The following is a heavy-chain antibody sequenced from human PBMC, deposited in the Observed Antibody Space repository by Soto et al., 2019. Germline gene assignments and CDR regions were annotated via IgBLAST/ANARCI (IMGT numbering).Heavy chain of an antibody. CDR3: ARDGPYYDSSGYDAFDI. CDR2: IYYSGST. J-gene: IGHJ3*02. CDR1: GGSVSSGSYY. Sequence: SETLSLTCTVSGGSVSSGSYYWSWIRQPPGKGLEWIGYIYYSGSTNYNPSLKSRVTISVDTSKNQFSLKLSSVTAADTAVYYCARDGPYYDSSGYDAFDIWGQGTMVTVSS. D-gene: IGHD3-22*01. V-gene: IGHV4-61*01.